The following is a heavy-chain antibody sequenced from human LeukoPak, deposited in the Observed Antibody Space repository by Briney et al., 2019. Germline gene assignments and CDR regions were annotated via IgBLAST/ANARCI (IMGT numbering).Heavy chain of an antibody. CDR3: TRNMLGIARFDP. CDR2: IRSKAYGGTT. Sequence: QSGGSLRLSCTVSGFTFGDYTMSWFRQAPGKGLEWVGFIRSKAYGGTTEYAASVKGRFTISRDDSKSIAYLQMNSLQSEDTAVYYCTRNMLGIARFDPWGQGTLVTVSS. J-gene: IGHJ5*02. D-gene: IGHD7-27*01. CDR1: GFTFGDYT. V-gene: IGHV3-49*03.